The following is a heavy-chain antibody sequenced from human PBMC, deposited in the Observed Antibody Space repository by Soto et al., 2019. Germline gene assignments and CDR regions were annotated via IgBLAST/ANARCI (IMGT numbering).Heavy chain of an antibody. V-gene: IGHV4-34*01. CDR3: ARGGDYDSSGTTVDY. CDR1: GGSFSGYY. CDR2: INHSGST. Sequence: PSETLSLTCAVYGGSFSGYYWSWIRQPPGKGLEWIGEINHSGSTNYNPSLKSRVTISVDTSKNQFSLKLSSVTAADTAVYYCARGGDYDSSGTTVDYWGQGTLVTVS. J-gene: IGHJ4*02. D-gene: IGHD3-22*01.